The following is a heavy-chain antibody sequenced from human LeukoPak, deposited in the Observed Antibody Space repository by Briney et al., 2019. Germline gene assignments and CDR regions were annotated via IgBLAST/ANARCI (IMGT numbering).Heavy chain of an antibody. CDR2: INTNTGNP. CDR3: ARMYCSGGSCYGDDY. Sequence: ASVKVSCKASGYTFTSYAMNWVRQAPGQGLEWMGWINTNTGNPTYAQGFTGRFVFSLDTSVSTAYLQISSLKAEDTAVYYCARMYCSGGSCYGDDYWGQGTLVTVSS. J-gene: IGHJ4*02. V-gene: IGHV7-4-1*02. CDR1: GYTFTSYA. D-gene: IGHD2-15*01.